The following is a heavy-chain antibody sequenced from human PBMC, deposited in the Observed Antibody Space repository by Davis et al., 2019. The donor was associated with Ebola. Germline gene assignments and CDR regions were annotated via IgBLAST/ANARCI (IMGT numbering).Heavy chain of an antibody. J-gene: IGHJ4*02. D-gene: IGHD1-26*01. CDR1: GGSISSYY. CDR2: IYYSGST. V-gene: IGHV4-59*01. Sequence: PSETLSLTCTVSGGSISSYYWSWIRQPPGKGLEWIGYIYYSGSTNYNPSLKSRVTISVDTSKNQFALKLSSVTAADTAVYYCARNKYSGSHFDYWGQGTLVTVSS. CDR3: ARNKYSGSHFDY.